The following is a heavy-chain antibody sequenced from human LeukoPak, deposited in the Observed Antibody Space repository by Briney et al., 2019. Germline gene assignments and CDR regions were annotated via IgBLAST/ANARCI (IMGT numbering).Heavy chain of an antibody. CDR1: GFTFSSYS. Sequence: GGSLRLSCAASGFTFSSYSMNWVRQAPGKELEWVSSISSSSTYIYYADSMKGRFTISRDNAKNSLYLQMNSLRDEDTAVYYCARVRKYSGYYSWYFDLWGRGTLVTVSS. CDR2: ISSSSTYI. J-gene: IGHJ2*01. D-gene: IGHD5-12*01. CDR3: ARVRKYSGYYSWYFDL. V-gene: IGHV3-21*01.